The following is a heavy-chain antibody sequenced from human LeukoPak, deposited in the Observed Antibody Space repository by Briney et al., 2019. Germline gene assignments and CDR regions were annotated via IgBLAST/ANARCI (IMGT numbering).Heavy chain of an antibody. J-gene: IGHJ3*02. V-gene: IGHV3-66*01. CDR2: IYSGGST. Sequence: PGGSLRLSCAASGFTVSSNYMSWVRQAPGKGLEWVSVIYSGGSTYYADSVKGRFTISRDNSKNTLYLQMNSLRAEDTAVYYCYRAYYYDSSGFKSGLDIWGQGTMVTVSS. CDR3: YRAYYYDSSGFKSGLDI. D-gene: IGHD3-22*01. CDR1: GFTVSSNY.